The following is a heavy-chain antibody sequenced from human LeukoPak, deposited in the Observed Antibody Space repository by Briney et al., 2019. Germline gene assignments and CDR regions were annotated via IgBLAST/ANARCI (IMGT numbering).Heavy chain of an antibody. D-gene: IGHD6-13*01. Sequence: SETLSLTCAVYGGSFSGYYLSWIRQPPGKGLEWIGEINHSGSTNYNPSLKSRVTISVDTSKNQFSLKLSSVTAADTAVYYCARGSRWTAFDIWGQGTMVTVSS. J-gene: IGHJ3*02. V-gene: IGHV4-34*01. CDR1: GGSFSGYY. CDR3: ARGSRWTAFDI. CDR2: INHSGST.